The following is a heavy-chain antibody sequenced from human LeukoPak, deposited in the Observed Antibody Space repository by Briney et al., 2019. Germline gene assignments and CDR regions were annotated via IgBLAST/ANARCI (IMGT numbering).Heavy chain of an antibody. V-gene: IGHV3-30*02. CDR1: GFTFNIYG. CDR3: ARGYPIDY. D-gene: IGHD1-14*01. J-gene: IGHJ4*02. Sequence: GGSLRLPCAASGFTFNIYGMHWVRQAPGKGLEWVAFIRYDGNNKYYADSVKGRFTISRDNSKNSLDLQMNSLRAEDTAVYYCARGYPIDYWGQGTLVTVSS. CDR2: IRYDGNNK.